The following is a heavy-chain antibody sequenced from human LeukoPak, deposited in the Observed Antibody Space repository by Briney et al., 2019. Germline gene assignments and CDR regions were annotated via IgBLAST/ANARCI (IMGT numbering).Heavy chain of an antibody. V-gene: IGHV3-53*01. CDR1: GFTVSSND. CDR3: ARVGSFYDRSGYYSALDI. Sequence: PGGSLRLSCAASGFTVSSNDMSWVRQAPGKGLEGVSVIYSGGSTYYADSVRGRFTISRDSSRNTLYLQMNSLGAEDTAVYYCARVGSFYDRSGYYSALDIWGQGTMVTVSS. D-gene: IGHD3-22*01. J-gene: IGHJ3*02. CDR2: IYSGGST.